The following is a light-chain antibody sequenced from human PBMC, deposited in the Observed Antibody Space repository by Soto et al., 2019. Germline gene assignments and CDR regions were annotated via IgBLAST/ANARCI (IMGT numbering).Light chain of an antibody. V-gene: IGKV3-15*01. CDR1: QDVRGK. J-gene: IGKJ1*01. Sequence: IVMPQSPATLSVSPGARAPLSCRASQDVRGKLAWYQHRPGLAPRLLIYGVSTRATGVPARFSGSGSETEFALTIRSLQSDDLAIYYCQQYSDWPPWTVGQGTKVDIK. CDR2: GVS. CDR3: QQYSDWPPWT.